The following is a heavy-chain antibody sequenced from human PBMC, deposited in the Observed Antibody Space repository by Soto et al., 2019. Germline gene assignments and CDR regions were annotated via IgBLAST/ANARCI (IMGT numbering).Heavy chain of an antibody. CDR3: ARGRHYYDSSGYYYRTGYFKH. D-gene: IGHD3-22*01. CDR1: GGSFSGYY. J-gene: IGHJ1*01. Sequence: MSLTCAVYGGSFSGYYWSLIRQPPGKGLEWIGEINHSGSTNYNPSLKSRVTISVGTSKNQFSLKLSSVTAADTAVYYCARGRHYYDSSGYYYRTGYFKHWGQGTLVIVSS. CDR2: INHSGST. V-gene: IGHV4-34*01.